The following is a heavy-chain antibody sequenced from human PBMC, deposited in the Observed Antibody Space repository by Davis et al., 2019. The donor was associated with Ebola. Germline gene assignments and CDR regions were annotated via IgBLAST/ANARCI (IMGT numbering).Heavy chain of an antibody. Sequence: GGSLRLSCAASGFTFSSYAMSWVRQAPGKGLEWVSGISGSGGSTYYADSVKGRFTISRDNSKNTLYLQMNSLRAEDTAVYYCGTNKYYYYGMDVWGQGTTVTVSS. CDR3: GTNKYYYYGMDV. D-gene: IGHD1/OR15-1a*01. CDR1: GFTFSSYA. V-gene: IGHV3-23*01. CDR2: ISGSGGST. J-gene: IGHJ6*02.